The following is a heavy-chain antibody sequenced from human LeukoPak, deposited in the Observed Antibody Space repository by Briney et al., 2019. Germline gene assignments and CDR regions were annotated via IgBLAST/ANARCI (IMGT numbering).Heavy chain of an antibody. J-gene: IGHJ5*02. CDR3: AGARQQQLVRWFDP. CDR2: ISAYNGNT. D-gene: IGHD6-13*01. Sequence: ASVKVSCKASGYTFTSYGISWVRQAPGQGLEWMGWISAYNGNTNYAQKLQGRVTMTTDTSTSTAYMELRSLRSDDTAVYYCAGARQQQLVRWFDPWGQGTLVTVSS. CDR1: GYTFTSYG. V-gene: IGHV1-18*01.